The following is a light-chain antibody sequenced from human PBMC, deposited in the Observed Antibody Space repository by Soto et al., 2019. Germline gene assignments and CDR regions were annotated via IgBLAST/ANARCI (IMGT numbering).Light chain of an antibody. CDR2: KAS. CDR3: QHYNTYPWT. CDR1: QSISSW. V-gene: IGKV1-5*03. Sequence: DIQMTQSPSTLSASVVDRVTVTCRASQSISSWLAWYQQKAGKAPKLLIYKASALESGVPSRFSGSGSGTEFTLTISSLEPEDFATYYCQHYNTYPWTFGQGTKVDIK. J-gene: IGKJ1*01.